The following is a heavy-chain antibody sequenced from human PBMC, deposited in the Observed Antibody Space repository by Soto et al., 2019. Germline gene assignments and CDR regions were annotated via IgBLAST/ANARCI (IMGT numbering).Heavy chain of an antibody. V-gene: IGHV1-69*02. D-gene: IGHD2-2*01. Sequence: QIHLEQSGAEVKTPGSSVKVSCKAAGGTFSTYTLIWVRQAPGQGLEWMGRIIPMLTVTNSAQKFQGRVTLTADKSTSTAFMELTSLTSEDTAVYYCSIGSWSAETFDVWGQGTMVTVSS. J-gene: IGHJ3*01. CDR2: IIPMLTVT. CDR1: GGTFSTYT. CDR3: SIGSWSAETFDV.